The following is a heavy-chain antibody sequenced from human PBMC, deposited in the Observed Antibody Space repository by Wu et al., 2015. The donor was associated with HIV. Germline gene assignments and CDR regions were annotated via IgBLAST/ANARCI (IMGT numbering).Heavy chain of an antibody. J-gene: IGHJ4*02. CDR2: INPSGGST. Sequence: QVLLLQSGAELKKPGASVKISCKASGYNFISYFMHWIRQAPGQGLEWMGIINPSGGSTSYAQKFQGRVTMTRDTSTSTVYMELSSLRSEDTAVYYCARGTFTLSGRIAVAGPFDYWGQGTLV. CDR3: ARGTFTLSGRIAVAGPFDY. D-gene: IGHD6-19*01. CDR1: GYNFISYF. V-gene: IGHV1-46*01.